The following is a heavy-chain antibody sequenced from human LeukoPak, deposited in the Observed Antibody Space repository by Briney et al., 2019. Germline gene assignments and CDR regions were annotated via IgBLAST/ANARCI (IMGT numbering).Heavy chain of an antibody. Sequence: GGSLRLSCAASGFTFSSYWMTWVRQAPGKGLEWVAIIKQAASETYYVGSVKGRFTISRDNAKNSLYLQMSSLRAGDTAVYYCARYYCGASTTCYMFDFWGQGTLVTVSS. D-gene: IGHD2-2*01. J-gene: IGHJ4*02. V-gene: IGHV3-7*01. CDR3: ARYYCGASTTCYMFDF. CDR1: GFTFSSYW. CDR2: IKQAASET.